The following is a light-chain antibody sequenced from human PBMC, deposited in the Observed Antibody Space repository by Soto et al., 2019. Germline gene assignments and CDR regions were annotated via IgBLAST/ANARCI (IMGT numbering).Light chain of an antibody. J-gene: IGLJ3*02. Sequence: QSVLTQPASVSGSPGQSISISCTGTSSDVGRYNFISWYQLFPGKAPKLIIYEASKRPSGISDRFSGSKSGNTASLTISGLQAEDEADYHCCSYAGTTTFWVFGGGTKLTVL. V-gene: IGLV2-23*01. CDR2: EAS. CDR1: SSDVGRYNF. CDR3: CSYAGTTTFWV.